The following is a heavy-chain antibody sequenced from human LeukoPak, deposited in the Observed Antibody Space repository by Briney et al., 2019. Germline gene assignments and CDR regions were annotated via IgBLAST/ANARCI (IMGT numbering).Heavy chain of an antibody. CDR3: ASSGYSSSWDRSAFDI. D-gene: IGHD6-13*01. Sequence: QPGRSLRLSCAASGFTFSSYAMHWVRQAPGKGLEGGAVISYDGSNKYYADSVKGRFTISRDNSKNTLYLQMNSLRAEDTAVYYCASSGYSSSWDRSAFDIWGQGTMVTVSS. CDR2: ISYDGSNK. CDR1: GFTFSSYA. J-gene: IGHJ3*02. V-gene: IGHV3-30-3*01.